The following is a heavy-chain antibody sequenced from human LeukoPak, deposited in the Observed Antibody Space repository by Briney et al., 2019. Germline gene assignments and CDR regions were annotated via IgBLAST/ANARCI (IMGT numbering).Heavy chain of an antibody. V-gene: IGHV3-23*01. Sequence: GGSLRLSCAASGFTFSSYGMSWVRQAPGKGLEWVSAISGSGGSTYYADSVKGRFTISRDNSKNTLYLQMNSLRAEDTAVYYCAKDILWVATSYDAFDIWGQGTMVTVSS. CDR3: AKDILWVATSYDAFDI. J-gene: IGHJ3*02. D-gene: IGHD5-24*01. CDR1: GFTFSSYG. CDR2: ISGSGGST.